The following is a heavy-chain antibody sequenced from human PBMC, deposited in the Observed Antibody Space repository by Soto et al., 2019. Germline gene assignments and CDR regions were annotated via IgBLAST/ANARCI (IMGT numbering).Heavy chain of an antibody. CDR3: ARARLRAVYAFDF. J-gene: IGHJ3*01. Sequence: QVQLQESGPGLVKPSQTLSLTCTLSGVSITSGAYYWTWVRQHPGKGLEWIGYIYYNGNTYFCPSLKSRLTISIDTSKNQFSLKLSSVTAADTAMYYCARARLRAVYAFDFWGQGTMVTVSS. CDR2: IYYNGNT. D-gene: IGHD4-17*01. CDR1: GVSITSGAYY. V-gene: IGHV4-31*03.